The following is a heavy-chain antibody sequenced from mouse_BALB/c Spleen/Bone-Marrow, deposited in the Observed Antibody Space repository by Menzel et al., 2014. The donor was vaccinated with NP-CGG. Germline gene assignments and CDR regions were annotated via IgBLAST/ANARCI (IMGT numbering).Heavy chain of an antibody. V-gene: IGHV5-12*02. Sequence: VQLKESGGGLVQPGGSLNLSCATSGFTFSDYYMYWVRQTPEKRLEWVAYITKGGGSTYYPDIVKGRFTISRDNAKNTLYLQMSRLKSEDTAMYYCARQLAYAMDYWGQGTSVTVSS. CDR1: GFTFSDYY. CDR3: ARQLAYAMDY. J-gene: IGHJ4*01. CDR2: ITKGGGST. D-gene: IGHD4-1*01.